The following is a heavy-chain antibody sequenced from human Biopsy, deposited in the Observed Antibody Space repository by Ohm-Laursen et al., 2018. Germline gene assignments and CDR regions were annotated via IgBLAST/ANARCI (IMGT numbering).Heavy chain of an antibody. J-gene: IGHJ3*02. CDR3: ARPTNARAGGAPFDI. CDR2: INAPGGKT. Sequence: SLRLSCSASGFTFHTYAMNWVRQAPRKGLEWVSGINAPGGKTYYADSVKGRFTISRDNSKSTLYLQMNSLRAEDTAMYYCARPTNARAGGAPFDIWGQGTMVTVSS. V-gene: IGHV3-23*01. D-gene: IGHD1-1*01. CDR1: GFTFHTYA.